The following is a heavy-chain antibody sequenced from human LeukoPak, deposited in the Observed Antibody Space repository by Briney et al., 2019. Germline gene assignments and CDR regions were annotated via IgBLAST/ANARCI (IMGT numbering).Heavy chain of an antibody. V-gene: IGHV1-46*01. CDR3: AREVPGNFNSDY. Sequence: ASVKVSCKASGYTFTSYYTHWVRQAPGQGLEWMGIIKPSGGSTLYAQKFQGRVTVTSDMSTSTVYVELSSLRSEDTAVYYCAREVPGNFNSDYWGQGTLVTVSS. J-gene: IGHJ4*02. CDR1: GYTFTSYY. CDR2: IKPSGGST.